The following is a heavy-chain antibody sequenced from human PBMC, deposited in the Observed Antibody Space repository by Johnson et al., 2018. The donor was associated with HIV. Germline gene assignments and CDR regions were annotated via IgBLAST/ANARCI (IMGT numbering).Heavy chain of an antibody. CDR2: ISSNGGST. D-gene: IGHD6-6*01. Sequence: EMQLVESGGGLVQPGGSLRLSCAASGFTFDDYAMHWVRQAPGKGLEWVSAISSNGGSTYYANSVKGRFTISRDNSKNTLYLQMGSLRAEDTAVYYCARVYSSSSAHAFDIWGQGTMVTVSS. CDR1: GFTFDDYA. J-gene: IGHJ3*02. V-gene: IGHV3-64*01. CDR3: ARVYSSSSAHAFDI.